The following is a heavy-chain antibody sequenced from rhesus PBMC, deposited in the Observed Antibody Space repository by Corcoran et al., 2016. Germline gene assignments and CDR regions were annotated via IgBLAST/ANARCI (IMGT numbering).Heavy chain of an antibody. V-gene: IGHV4-160*01. CDR2: IYGSGWSH. J-gene: IGHJ4*01. Sequence: QVQLQESGPGLVKPSETLSLTCTVSGGSISDSYYWSSTRQPPGRGLEWVGRIYGSGWSHNYNPSLKSRVTISRATSKNQFSLKLSSVTAADTAVYYCARDPYYGSNYFDYWGQGVLVTVSS. D-gene: IGHD4-29*01. CDR3: ARDPYYGSNYFDY. CDR1: GGSISDSYY.